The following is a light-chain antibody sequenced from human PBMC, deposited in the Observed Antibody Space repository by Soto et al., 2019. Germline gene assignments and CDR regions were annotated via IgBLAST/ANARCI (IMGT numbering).Light chain of an antibody. CDR3: SSYTISSALV. J-gene: IGLJ1*01. Sequence: QSVLTQPASVSGSPGQPIPISCTESSSDVGTYNYVSWYQQHPGKAPKLMIYEVSNRPSGVSNRFSGSKSGNTASLTISGLQAEDEADYYCSSYTISSALVFGTGTKVTVL. CDR1: SSDVGTYNY. V-gene: IGLV2-14*01. CDR2: EVS.